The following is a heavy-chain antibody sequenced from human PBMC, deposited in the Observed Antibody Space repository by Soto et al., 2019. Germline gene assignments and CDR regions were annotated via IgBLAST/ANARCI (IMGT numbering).Heavy chain of an antibody. Sequence: GASVKVSCKASGGTFSNYGISWVRQAPGQGLEWMGGIIPIFGTANYAQKFQGRVTIIADGSTSTAYMELSSLRSEDTAVYYCARDDSSGYLYGMDVWGQGTTVTVSS. J-gene: IGHJ6*02. D-gene: IGHD3-22*01. CDR1: GGTFSNYG. V-gene: IGHV1-69*13. CDR3: ARDDSSGYLYGMDV. CDR2: IIPIFGTA.